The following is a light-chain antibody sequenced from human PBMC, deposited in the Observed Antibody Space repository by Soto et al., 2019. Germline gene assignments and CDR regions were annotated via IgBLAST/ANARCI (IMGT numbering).Light chain of an antibody. J-gene: IGKJ1*01. V-gene: IGKV1-39*01. CDR3: QQSYSTPQT. CDR2: AAS. CDR1: QSISSY. Sequence: DIQVTQSPSSLSASVGDGVSITFGASQSISSYLNWYQQKQGKAPKLLIYAASSLQSGVPSKFSGSGSGTDFTLTISSLQPEDFATYYCQQSYSTPQTFGQGT.